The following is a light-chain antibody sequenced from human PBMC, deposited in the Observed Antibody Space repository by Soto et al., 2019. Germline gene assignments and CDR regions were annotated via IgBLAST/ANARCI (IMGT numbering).Light chain of an antibody. V-gene: IGKV4-1*01. CDR1: RSVLYSSNNKNY. J-gene: IGKJ4*01. CDR3: QQYYSTPLT. CDR2: WAS. Sequence: DVVITRSPDSLAVSLGGRATINCKSGRSVLYSSNNKNYLTWYQQKPGQPPKLLIYWASTRESGVPDRFSGSGSGTDFTLTISSLQAEDVAVYYCQQYYSTPLTFGGGTKVDIK.